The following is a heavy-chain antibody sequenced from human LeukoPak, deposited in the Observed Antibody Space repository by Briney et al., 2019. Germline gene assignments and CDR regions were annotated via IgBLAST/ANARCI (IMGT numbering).Heavy chain of an antibody. V-gene: IGHV3-66*01. CDR1: GFTVSGHY. D-gene: IGHD5-12*01. J-gene: IGHJ4*02. CDR3: ARGRPFGGYDGFDY. Sequence: PGGSLRLSCAASGFTVSGHYMSWVRQAPSKGLEWVSIIHTGVSTYYADSVKGRFIISRDNSKNTLFLQMNSLRAEDTAVYYCARGRPFGGYDGFDYWGQGTLVTVSS. CDR2: IHTGVST.